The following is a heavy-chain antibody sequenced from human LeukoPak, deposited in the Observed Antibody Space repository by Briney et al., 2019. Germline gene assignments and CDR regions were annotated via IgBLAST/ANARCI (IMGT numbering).Heavy chain of an antibody. CDR1: GGSFSGYY. CDR3: ARDLGYGRGYNWFDP. J-gene: IGHJ5*02. V-gene: IGHV4-34*01. Sequence: PSETLSLTCAVYGGSFSGYYWSWIRQPPGKGLEWIGEINHSGSTNYNPSLKSRVTISVDRSKNQFSLKLSSVTAADTAVYYCARDLGYGRGYNWFDPWGQGTLVTVSS. CDR2: INHSGST. D-gene: IGHD5-18*01.